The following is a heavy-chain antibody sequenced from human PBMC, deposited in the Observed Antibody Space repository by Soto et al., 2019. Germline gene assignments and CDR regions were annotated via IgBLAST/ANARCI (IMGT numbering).Heavy chain of an antibody. D-gene: IGHD5-12*01. CDR3: ARTSRGYSGYDRPSYYMDV. V-gene: IGHV2-70*11. CDR1: GFSLSTSGMC. CDR2: IDWDDDK. J-gene: IGHJ6*03. Sequence: GSGPTLVNPTQTLTLTCTFSGFSLSTSGMCVSWIRQPPGKALEWLARIDWDDDKYYSTSLKTRLTISKDTSKNQVVLTMTNMDPVDTATYYCARTSRGYSGYDRPSYYMDVWGKGTTVTVSS.